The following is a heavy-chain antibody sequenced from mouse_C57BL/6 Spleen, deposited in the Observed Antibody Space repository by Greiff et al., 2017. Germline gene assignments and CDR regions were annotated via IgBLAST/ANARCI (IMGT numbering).Heavy chain of an antibody. Sequence: QVQLQQPGAELVRPGSSVKLSCKASGYTFTSYWMHWVKQRPIQGLEWIGNIDPSDSETHYNQKFKDKATLTVDKSSSTAYTQLSSLTSEDSAVYYCARGYYGSSPYAMDYWGQGTSVTVSS. D-gene: IGHD1-1*01. V-gene: IGHV1-52*01. CDR1: GYTFTSYW. CDR2: IDPSDSET. CDR3: ARGYYGSSPYAMDY. J-gene: IGHJ4*01.